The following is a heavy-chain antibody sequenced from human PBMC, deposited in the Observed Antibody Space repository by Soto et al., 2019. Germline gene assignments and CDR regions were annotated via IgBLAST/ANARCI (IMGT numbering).Heavy chain of an antibody. CDR2: IKYDDSEK. CDR1: GLSIDTYW. Sequence: EVQLVESGGDSVQPGGSLRLSCLVSGLSIDTYWMGWVRQFPDKGLEWVANIKYDDSEKPYMDSVEGRFTISRDNAKNTLCLQMTRLRVEDTAIYYCAAWSYSHWFDYWGRGTLVTVSS. CDR3: AAWSYSHWFDY. J-gene: IGHJ4*02. D-gene: IGHD4-4*01. V-gene: IGHV3-7*05.